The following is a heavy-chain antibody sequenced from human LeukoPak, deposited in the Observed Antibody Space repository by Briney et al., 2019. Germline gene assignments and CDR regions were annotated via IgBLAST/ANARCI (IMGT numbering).Heavy chain of an antibody. CDR3: ARDAQDYGDYSHDAFDI. Sequence: GGSLRLSCAASGFTFSSYSMNWVRQAPGKGLEWVSYISSSSSTIYYADSVKGRFTISRDNAKNSLYLQMNSLRAEDTAVYYCARDAQDYGDYSHDAFDIWGQGTMVTVSS. D-gene: IGHD4-17*01. V-gene: IGHV3-48*01. CDR1: GFTFSSYS. J-gene: IGHJ3*02. CDR2: ISSSSSTI.